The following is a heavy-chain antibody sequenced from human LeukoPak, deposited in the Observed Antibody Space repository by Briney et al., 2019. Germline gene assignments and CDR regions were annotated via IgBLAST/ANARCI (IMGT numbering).Heavy chain of an antibody. CDR2: ISGNGGAT. D-gene: IGHD2-15*01. V-gene: IGHV3-23*01. Sequence: GGSLRLSCEASGFTFIRYAMNWVRQAPGKRLEWVSVISGNGGATYYADSVKGRFTISRDNAKNTLYLQMDSLRAEGTAVYYCAKRPIVAASGPYFFDYWGQGTLVAVSS. CDR1: GFTFIRYA. J-gene: IGHJ4*02. CDR3: AKRPIVAASGPYFFDY.